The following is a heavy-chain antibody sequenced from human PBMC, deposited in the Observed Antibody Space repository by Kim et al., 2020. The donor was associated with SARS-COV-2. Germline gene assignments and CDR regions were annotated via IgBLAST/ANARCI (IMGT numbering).Heavy chain of an antibody. D-gene: IGHD4-17*01. J-gene: IGHJ6*02. V-gene: IGHV3-23*01. CDR3: AKRVYGDYREIYYYYGMDV. Sequence: GRFTISRDNSKNPLYLQMNSLRAEDTAVYYCAKRVYGDYREIYYYYGMDVWGQGTTVTVSS.